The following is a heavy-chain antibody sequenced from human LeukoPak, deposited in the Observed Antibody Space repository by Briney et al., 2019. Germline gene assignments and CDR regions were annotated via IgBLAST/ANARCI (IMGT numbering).Heavy chain of an antibody. CDR3: ARVPYYYGMDV. CDR1: GYTFTGYY. D-gene: IGHD1-1*01. Sequence: ASVKVSCKASGYTFTGYYMHWVRQAPGQGLEWMGWINTNTGNPTYAQGFTGRFVFSLDTSVSTAYLQISSLKAEDTAVYYCARVPYYYGMDVWGQGTTVTVSS. CDR2: INTNTGNP. J-gene: IGHJ6*02. V-gene: IGHV7-4-1*02.